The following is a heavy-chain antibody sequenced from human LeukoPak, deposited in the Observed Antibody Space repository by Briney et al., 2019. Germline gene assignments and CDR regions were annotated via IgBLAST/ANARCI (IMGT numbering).Heavy chain of an antibody. CDR1: GASISSSN. D-gene: IGHD2/OR15-2a*01. J-gene: IGHJ5*02. CDR3: ARHNVNGSFDP. Sequence: SETLSLTCTVSGASISSSNWDWFRQPPGKGLEWIGYIYTSESTKYIPSLKSRATISVDTSQNQLSLKLSSVSAADTAVYYCARHNVNGSFDPWGQGTLVTVSS. V-gene: IGHV4-4*09. CDR2: IYTSEST.